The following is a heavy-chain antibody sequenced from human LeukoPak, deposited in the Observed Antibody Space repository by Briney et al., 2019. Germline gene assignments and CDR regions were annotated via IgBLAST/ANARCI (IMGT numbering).Heavy chain of an antibody. CDR3: ARAEDWYSGNPRAFDL. D-gene: IGHD4-23*01. CDR2: IFHSGST. J-gene: IGHJ3*01. Sequence: SHTQSLTGEEPSGAIGSGGHSWRWIQQPPGKGLEWIGYIFHSGSTYYNPSLKSRVTISVDRSKNQFSLKLSSVTAADTAVYYCARAEDWYSGNPRAFDLWGQGTMVTVSS. CDR1: SGAIGSGGHS. V-gene: IGHV4-30-2*01.